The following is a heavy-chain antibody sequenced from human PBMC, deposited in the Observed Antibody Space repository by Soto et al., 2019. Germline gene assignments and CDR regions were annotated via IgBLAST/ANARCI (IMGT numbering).Heavy chain of an antibody. Sequence: QVQLVQSGAEVKKPGSSVKVSCKASGGTFSSYAISWVRQAPGQGLEWMGGIIPIFGTANYAQKFQGRVTIPADESTSTAYMELSSLRSEDTAVYYCARAWSDYDFWSGYYTGYYYYGMDVWGQGTTVTVSS. D-gene: IGHD3-3*01. CDR3: ARAWSDYDFWSGYYTGYYYYGMDV. CDR2: IIPIFGTA. J-gene: IGHJ6*02. CDR1: GGTFSSYA. V-gene: IGHV1-69*01.